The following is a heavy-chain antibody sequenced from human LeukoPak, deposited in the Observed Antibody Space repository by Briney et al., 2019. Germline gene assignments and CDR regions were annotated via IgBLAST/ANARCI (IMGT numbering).Heavy chain of an antibody. J-gene: IGHJ4*02. V-gene: IGHV3-23*01. Sequence: GGSLRLSCAASGFTFSSYAMSWVRQAPGQGLEWVSVIGGSGSSTYYADSVKGRFTISRDNSKNTLYLQMNSLRAEDTAVYYCAKLPSGWYEGDYWGQGTLVTVSS. CDR1: GFTFSSYA. D-gene: IGHD6-19*01. CDR3: AKLPSGWYEGDY. CDR2: IGGSGSST.